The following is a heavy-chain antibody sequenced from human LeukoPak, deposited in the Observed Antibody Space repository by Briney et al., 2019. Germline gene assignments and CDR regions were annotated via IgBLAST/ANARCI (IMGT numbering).Heavy chain of an antibody. D-gene: IGHD1-26*01. CDR2: IIPIFGTA. Sequence: SVKVSCKASGGTFSSYAISWVRQAPGQGLEWMGGIIPIFGTANYAQKFQGRVTITTDESTSTAYMELSSLRSEDTAVYYCASRERSEWELRELYYFDYWGQGTLVTASS. CDR3: ASRERSEWELRELYYFDY. J-gene: IGHJ4*02. V-gene: IGHV1-69*05. CDR1: GGTFSSYA.